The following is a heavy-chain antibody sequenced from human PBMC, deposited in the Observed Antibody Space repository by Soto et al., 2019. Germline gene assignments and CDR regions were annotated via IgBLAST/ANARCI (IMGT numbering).Heavy chain of an antibody. CDR2: ISSSSSYI. CDR1: GFTFSSYS. CDR3: AREGVQHGSGPYYYYGMDV. Sequence: EVRLVESGGGLVKPGGSLRLSCAASGFTFSSYSMNWVRQAPGKGLEWVSSISSSSSYIYYADSVKGRFTISRDNAKNSLYLQMNSLRAEATAVYYCAREGVQHGSGPYYYYGMDVWGQGTTVTVSS. J-gene: IGHJ6*02. V-gene: IGHV3-21*01. D-gene: IGHD3-10*01.